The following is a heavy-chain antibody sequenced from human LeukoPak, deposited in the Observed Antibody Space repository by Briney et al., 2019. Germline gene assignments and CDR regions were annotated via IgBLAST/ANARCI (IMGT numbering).Heavy chain of an antibody. CDR1: GITFSLYG. D-gene: IGHD1-26*01. J-gene: IGHJ4*02. Sequence: PGTSLRLSCAASGITFSLYGIHWVRQAPGKGLEWVAVISNDGKKRYHGDSVKGRFTISRDNSKNTVFLQMNSLRAEDTAVYYCARAVGPHEEVDYWGQGTLVTVSS. V-gene: IGHV3-30*03. CDR3: ARAVGPHEEVDY. CDR2: ISNDGKKR.